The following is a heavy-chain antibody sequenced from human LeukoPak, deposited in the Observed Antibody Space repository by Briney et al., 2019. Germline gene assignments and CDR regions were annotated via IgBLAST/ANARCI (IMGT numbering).Heavy chain of an antibody. CDR1: GGSVSSGSYY. D-gene: IGHD3-10*01. CDR3: ARERITMVRGVDDAFDI. CDR2: IYTSGST. Sequence: SQTLSLTCTVSGGSVSSGSYYWSWIRQPAGKGLEWIGRIYTSGSTNYNPSLKSRVTISVDTSKNQFSLKLSSVTAADTAVYYCARERITMVRGVDDAFDIWGQGTMVTVSS. J-gene: IGHJ3*02. V-gene: IGHV4-61*02.